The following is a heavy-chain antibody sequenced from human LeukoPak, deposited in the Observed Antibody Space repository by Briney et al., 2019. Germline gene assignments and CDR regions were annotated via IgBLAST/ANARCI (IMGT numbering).Heavy chain of an antibody. J-gene: IGHJ4*02. Sequence: ASVKVSCKASGYTFTGYYVHWVRQAPGQGLEWMGWINPNSGGTNYAQKFQGRVTMTRDTSISTAYMELSRLRSDDTAVYYCARAGYGSGSYHGYWGQETLVTVSS. D-gene: IGHD3-10*01. CDR3: ARAGYGSGSYHGY. V-gene: IGHV1-2*02. CDR2: INPNSGGT. CDR1: GYTFTGYY.